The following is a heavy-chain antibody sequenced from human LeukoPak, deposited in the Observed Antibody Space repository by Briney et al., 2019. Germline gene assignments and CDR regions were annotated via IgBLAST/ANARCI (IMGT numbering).Heavy chain of an antibody. CDR1: GYTFTGFY. J-gene: IGHJ4*02. Sequence: ASVKVSCKASGYTFTGFYVHWVRQAPRQGLEWMGWINGNSGGTKYAQKFQGRVTMTRDTSISTAYMELSGLRSDDTAVYYCAREGYYDSSGYPHVFDYWGQGTLVTVSS. D-gene: IGHD3-22*01. CDR2: INGNSGGT. V-gene: IGHV1-2*02. CDR3: AREGYYDSSGYPHVFDY.